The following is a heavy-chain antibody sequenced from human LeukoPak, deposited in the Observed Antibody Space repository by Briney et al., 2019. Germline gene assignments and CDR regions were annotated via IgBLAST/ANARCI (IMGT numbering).Heavy chain of an antibody. CDR1: GFTFSSYA. J-gene: IGHJ4*02. CDR2: ISGSGGST. V-gene: IGHV3-23*01. D-gene: IGHD6-13*01. Sequence: GGSLRLSCAASGFTFSSYAMSWVRQAPGKGLEWVSAISGSGGSTYYADSVKGRFTISRDNSKNTLYLQMNSLRTEDTAVYYCAKSAGWQQLGRLDYWGQGTLVTVSS. CDR3: AKSAGWQQLGRLDY.